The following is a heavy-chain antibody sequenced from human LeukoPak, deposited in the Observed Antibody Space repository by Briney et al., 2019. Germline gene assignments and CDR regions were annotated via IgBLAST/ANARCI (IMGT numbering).Heavy chain of an antibody. V-gene: IGHV1-46*01. CDR3: ATDYYDSSGYYGDAFDI. CDR2: INPSGGST. J-gene: IGHJ3*02. D-gene: IGHD3-22*01. Sequence: ASVKVSCKASGYTFTSYYMHWVRQAPGQGLEWMGLINPSGGSTSYAQKFQGRVTMTRDMSTSTVYMELSSLRSEDTAVYYCATDYYDSSGYYGDAFDIWGQGTMVTVSS. CDR1: GYTFTSYY.